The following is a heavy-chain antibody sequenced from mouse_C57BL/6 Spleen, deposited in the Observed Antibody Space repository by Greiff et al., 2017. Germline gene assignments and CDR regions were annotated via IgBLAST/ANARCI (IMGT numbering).Heavy chain of an antibody. J-gene: IGHJ4*01. CDR2: FDPNSGGT. CDR3: ARFTNGYYDAMDY. D-gene: IGHD2-2*01. CDR1: GYTFTSYW. Sequence: QVQLQQPGAELVKPGASVKLSCKASGYTFTSYWMHWVKQRPGRGLEWIGRFDPNSGGTKYNEKFKSKATLTVDKPSSTAYLQLSSLTSADSAVYYCARFTNGYYDAMDYWGQGTSVTVSS. V-gene: IGHV1-72*01.